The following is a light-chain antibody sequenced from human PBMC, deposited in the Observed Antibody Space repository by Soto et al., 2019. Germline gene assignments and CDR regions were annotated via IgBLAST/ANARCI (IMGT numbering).Light chain of an antibody. J-gene: IGLJ2*01. CDR2: EVS. Sequence: QSVLTQPPSASGSPGQSVTISCTGTSSDVGGYNYVSWYQQHPGKAPKLMIYEVSKRPSGVPDRFSGSKSGNTASLTVSGLQDEDDADYYCSSYAGSNTVFGGGTKVTVL. CDR3: SSYAGSNTV. V-gene: IGLV2-8*01. CDR1: SSDVGGYNY.